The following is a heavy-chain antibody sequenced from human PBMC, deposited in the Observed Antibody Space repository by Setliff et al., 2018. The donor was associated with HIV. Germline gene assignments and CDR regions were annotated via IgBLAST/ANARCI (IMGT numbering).Heavy chain of an antibody. Sequence: LSLTCTVSGGSISSSSYYWGWIRQPPGKGLEWIGNIYYSGSTYYNPSLKSRVTISADTSKNQFSLKLTSVTAADTAVYYCARGRMGYYGSGSYLPWGQGMLVTVSS. V-gene: IGHV4-39*07. CDR2: IYYSGST. D-gene: IGHD3-10*01. CDR1: GGSISSSSYY. J-gene: IGHJ5*02. CDR3: ARGRMGYYGSGSYLP.